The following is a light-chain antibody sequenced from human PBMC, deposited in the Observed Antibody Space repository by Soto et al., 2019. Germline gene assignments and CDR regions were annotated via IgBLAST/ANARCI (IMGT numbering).Light chain of an antibody. J-gene: IGKJ2*01. CDR3: LQDYNRPYT. V-gene: IGKV1-6*01. CDR1: QDIRND. Sequence: AIQMTQSPSSLSASVGDRVTITCRASQDIRNDLGWYQQRPAKPPKVLIYAASNLQSGVPPRFSGSGSGTDFALTITSLQPEDFATYYCLQDYNRPYTFGQGTKLEF. CDR2: AAS.